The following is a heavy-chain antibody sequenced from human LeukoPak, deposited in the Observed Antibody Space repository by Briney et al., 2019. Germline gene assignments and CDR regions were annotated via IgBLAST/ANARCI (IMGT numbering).Heavy chain of an antibody. CDR3: ARLSITIFYPHYMDV. CDR2: INHSGSS. Sequence: PSETLSLTCAVYGGSFSGYYWSWIRQPPGKGLEWIGEINHSGSSNYNPSLKSRVTISVDTSKNQFSLKLSSVTAADTAVYYCARLSITIFYPHYMDVWGKGTTVTVFS. V-gene: IGHV4-34*01. J-gene: IGHJ6*03. CDR1: GGSFSGYY. D-gene: IGHD3-9*01.